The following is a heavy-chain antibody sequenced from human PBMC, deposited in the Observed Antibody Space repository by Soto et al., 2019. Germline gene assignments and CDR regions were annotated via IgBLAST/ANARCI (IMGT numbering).Heavy chain of an antibody. V-gene: IGHV3-21*01. CDR3: ARDRADILTGLDY. J-gene: IGHJ4*02. Sequence: EVQLVESGGGLVKPGGSLRLSCAASGFTFSSYSMNWVRQAPGKGLEWVSSISSSSSYIYYADSVKGRFTISRDNAKNSLYLQINSLRAEDTAVYYCARDRADILTGLDYWGQGTLVTVSS. D-gene: IGHD3-9*01. CDR1: GFTFSSYS. CDR2: ISSSSSYI.